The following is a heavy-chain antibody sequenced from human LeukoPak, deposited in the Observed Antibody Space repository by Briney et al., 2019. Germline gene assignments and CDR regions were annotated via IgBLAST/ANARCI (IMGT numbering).Heavy chain of an antibody. CDR1: GYSFTSYW. V-gene: IGHV5-51*01. J-gene: IGHJ3*02. CDR3: ARHSLYCSGGSCYSERRAFDI. CDR2: IYPGDSDT. Sequence: GESLKISCKGSGYSFTSYWIGWVRQMPGKGLEWMGIIYPGDSDTRYSPSFQGQVTISADKSISTAYLQWSSLKASDTAMYYCARHSLYCSGGSCYSERRAFDIWGQGTMVTVSS. D-gene: IGHD2-15*01.